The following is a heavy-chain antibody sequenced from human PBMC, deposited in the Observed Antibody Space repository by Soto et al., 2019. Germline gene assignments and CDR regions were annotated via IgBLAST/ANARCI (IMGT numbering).Heavy chain of an antibody. D-gene: IGHD3-10*01. V-gene: IGHV5-10-1*01. CDR3: ARLSLLWFGELLYGMDV. J-gene: IGHJ6*02. Sequence: PGESLKISCKGSGYSFTSYWVSWVRQMPGKGLEWMGRIDPSDSYTNYSPSFQGHVTISADKSISTAYLQWSSLKASDTAMYYCARLSLLWFGELLYGMDVWGQGXTVTVYS. CDR2: IDPSDSYT. CDR1: GYSFTSYW.